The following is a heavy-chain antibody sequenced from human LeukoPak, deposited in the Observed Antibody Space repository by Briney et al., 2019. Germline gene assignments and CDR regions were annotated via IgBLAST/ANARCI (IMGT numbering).Heavy chain of an antibody. CDR3: ARVPYYDILTGYYGGYFDY. Sequence: SETLSLTCTVSGGSISSGDYYWSWIRQPPGKGLEWIGYIYYSGSTYYNPSLKSRVTIPVDTSKNQFSLKLSSVTAADTAVYYCARVPYYDILTGYYGGYFDYWGQGTLVTVSS. J-gene: IGHJ4*02. D-gene: IGHD3-9*01. CDR2: IYYSGST. CDR1: GGSISSGDYY. V-gene: IGHV4-30-4*01.